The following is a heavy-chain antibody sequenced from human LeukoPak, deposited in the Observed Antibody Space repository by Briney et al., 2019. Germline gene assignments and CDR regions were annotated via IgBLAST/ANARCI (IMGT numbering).Heavy chain of an antibody. D-gene: IGHD1-1*01. CDR1: GDYIRSSY. Sequence: SSETLSLTCTVSGDYIRSSYWSWLRQPPGEPLEGVGYIYYSGCANYNPSLKDRVSMSGDTSKNQLSLRLNSVAAADTAIFYCARERGGHRTGQFDQWGQGSLVTVSS. CDR3: ARERGGHRTGQFDQ. V-gene: IGHV4-59*01. J-gene: IGHJ4*02. CDR2: IYYSGCA.